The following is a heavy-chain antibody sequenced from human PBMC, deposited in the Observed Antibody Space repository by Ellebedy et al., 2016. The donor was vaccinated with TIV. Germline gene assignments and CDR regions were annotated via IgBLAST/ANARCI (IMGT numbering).Heavy chain of an antibody. V-gene: IGHV3-30-3*01. D-gene: IGHD3-10*01. J-gene: IGHJ4*02. CDR3: AKDRGWGVPKSPDF. Sequence: GGSLRLSXAASGFTFSRYTMYWVRQAPGKGLDWVALILYDGSKTYYADSVKGRFTISRDNSKNTLYLQMNSLRAEDTAVYYCAKDRGWGVPKSPDFWGQGALVTVSS. CDR1: GFTFSRYT. CDR2: ILYDGSKT.